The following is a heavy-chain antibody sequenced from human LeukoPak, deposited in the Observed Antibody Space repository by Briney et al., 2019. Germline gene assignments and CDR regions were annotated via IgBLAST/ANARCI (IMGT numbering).Heavy chain of an antibody. CDR3: AKGIAVASRGFLEDAIDI. J-gene: IGHJ3*02. D-gene: IGHD6-19*01. V-gene: IGHV3-9*01. Sequence: GGSLRLSCAASGFTFDDYAMHWVRQAPGKGLEWVSGISWNSGSIGYADSVKGRFTISRDNAKNSLYLQMNSLRAEDTALYYCAKGIAVASRGFLEDAIDIWGQGTMVTVSS. CDR2: ISWNSGSI. CDR1: GFTFDDYA.